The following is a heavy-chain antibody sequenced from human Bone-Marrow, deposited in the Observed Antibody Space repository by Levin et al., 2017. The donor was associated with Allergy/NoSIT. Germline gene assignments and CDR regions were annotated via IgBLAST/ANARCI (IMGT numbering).Heavy chain of an antibody. D-gene: IGHD6-19*01. CDR3: ARQPQGGWVQPFDY. CDR2: IGSSGTT. CDR1: GFPFSNLA. Sequence: GESLKISCAASGFPFSNLAMIWVRQPPGKGLDWVSDIGSSGTTHYADSVKGRFTISRDNSENTLYLQMNSLRAEDTAVYYCARQPQGGWVQPFDYWGQGTLVTVSS. J-gene: IGHJ4*02. V-gene: IGHV3-23*01.